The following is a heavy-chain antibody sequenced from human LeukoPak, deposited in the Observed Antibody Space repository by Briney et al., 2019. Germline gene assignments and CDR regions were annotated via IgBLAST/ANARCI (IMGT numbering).Heavy chain of an antibody. CDR1: GGSISSSSYY. V-gene: IGHV4-39*07. Sequence: PSETLSLTCTVSGGSISSSSYYWGWIRQPPGKGLEWIGSIYYSGSTYYNPSLKSPVTISVDTSKNQFSLKLSSVTAADTAVYYCARGGRLPFDYWGQGTLVTVSS. CDR2: IYYSGST. D-gene: IGHD3-16*01. J-gene: IGHJ4*02. CDR3: ARGGRLPFDY.